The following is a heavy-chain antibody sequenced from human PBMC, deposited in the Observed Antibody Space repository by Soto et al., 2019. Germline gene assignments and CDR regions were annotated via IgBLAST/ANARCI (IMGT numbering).Heavy chain of an antibody. CDR1: GYTFTSYA. CDR3: ATYDFWSGYYKGMDV. Sequence: GASVKVSCKASGYTFTSYAMHWVRQAPGQRLEWMGWINAGNGNTKYSQKFQGRVTITRDTSASTAYMELSSLRSEDTAVYYCATYDFWSGYYKGMDVWGQGTTVTVSS. CDR2: INAGNGNT. D-gene: IGHD3-3*01. V-gene: IGHV1-3*01. J-gene: IGHJ6*02.